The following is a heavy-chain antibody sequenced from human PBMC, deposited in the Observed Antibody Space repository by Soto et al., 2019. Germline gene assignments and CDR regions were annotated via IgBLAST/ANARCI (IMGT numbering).Heavy chain of an antibody. CDR1: GFTFSSSS. D-gene: IGHD1-26*01. V-gene: IGHV3-48*02. CDR3: AGDFAWACDY. J-gene: IGHJ4*02. CDR2: ISSNSRFI. Sequence: EVQLVESGGGLVQPGGSLRLSCVASGFTFSSSSTNWVRQAPGKGLEWVSYISSNSRFIHYADSVKGRFTTSRDNAENSVCVQMSRLRDEETAVYYCAGDFAWACDYWGQGSLLAV.